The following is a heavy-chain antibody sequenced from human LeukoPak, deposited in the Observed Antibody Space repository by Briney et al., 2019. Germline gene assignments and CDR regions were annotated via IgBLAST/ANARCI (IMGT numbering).Heavy chain of an antibody. CDR2: MYYSGSA. Sequence: SETLSLTCTVSGGSISSYYWSWVRQPPGKGLEWIGYMYYSGSANYNPSLQSRVTISIDTSKNQFSLKLSSVTAADTAVYYCAAYITNWTGYFHHWGQGTLVTVSS. CDR1: GGSISSYY. J-gene: IGHJ1*01. V-gene: IGHV4-59*01. D-gene: IGHD1-1*01. CDR3: AAYITNWTGYFHH.